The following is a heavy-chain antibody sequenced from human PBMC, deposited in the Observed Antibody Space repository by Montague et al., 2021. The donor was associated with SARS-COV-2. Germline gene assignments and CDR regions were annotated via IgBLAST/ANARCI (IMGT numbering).Heavy chain of an antibody. V-gene: IGHV6-1*01. D-gene: IGHD6-6*01. CDR1: GDSVSSNRVA. CDR2: TYYRSKWYN. J-gene: IGHJ4*02. Sequence: CAISGDSVSSNRVAWNWFRQSPSRGLEWLGRTYYRSKWYNDYAVSMQSRVTINPDTSKNQFSLHVNSVTPEDTAVYYCARDSEYWFDYWGQGLRVTVSS. CDR3: ARDSEYWFDY.